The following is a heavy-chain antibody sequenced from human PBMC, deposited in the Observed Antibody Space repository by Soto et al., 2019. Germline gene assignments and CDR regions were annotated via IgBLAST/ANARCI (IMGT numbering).Heavy chain of an antibody. J-gene: IGHJ4*02. Sequence: GSLRLSCAASGFTFTSYAMAWVRQAPGKGLEWVSGIGGSGDGTHYADSVKGRFTISRDNSKNTLYLQMNSLRAEDTAVYYCAPFPPYYGSASWGQGTLVTVSS. CDR2: IGGSGDGT. D-gene: IGHD3-10*01. V-gene: IGHV3-23*01. CDR3: APFPPYYGSAS. CDR1: GFTFTSYA.